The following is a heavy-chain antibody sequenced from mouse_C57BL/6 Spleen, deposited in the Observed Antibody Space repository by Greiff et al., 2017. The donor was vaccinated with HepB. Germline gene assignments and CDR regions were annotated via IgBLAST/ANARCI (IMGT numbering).Heavy chain of an antibody. Sequence: VHLVESDAELVKPGASVKISCKVSGYTFTDHTTHWMKQRPEQGLEWIGYIYPRDGSTKYNEKFKGKATLTADKSSSTAYMQLNSLTSEDSAVYFCARKGYSNYVPYYFDYWGQGTTLTVSS. J-gene: IGHJ2*01. CDR3: ARKGYSNYVPYYFDY. CDR1: GYTFTDHT. V-gene: IGHV1-78*01. CDR2: IYPRDGST. D-gene: IGHD2-5*01.